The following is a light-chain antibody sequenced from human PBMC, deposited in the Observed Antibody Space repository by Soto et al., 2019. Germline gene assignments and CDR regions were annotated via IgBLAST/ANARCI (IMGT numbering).Light chain of an antibody. CDR2: GAS. V-gene: IGKV3D-20*02. CDR1: QSVSNNY. CDR3: QQRSNLPPT. Sequence: IVLTQSPGTLSLSPGERATLSCRASQSVSNNYLAWYQQKPGQAPRLLIYGASNRATGIPDRFSGSGSGTDFTLTISRLEPEDFAVYYCQQRSNLPPTFGQGTRLEIK. J-gene: IGKJ5*01.